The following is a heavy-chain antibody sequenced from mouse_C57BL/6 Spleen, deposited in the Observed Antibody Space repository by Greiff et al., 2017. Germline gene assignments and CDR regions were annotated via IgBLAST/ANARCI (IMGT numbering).Heavy chain of an antibody. CDR1: GYTFTSYW. V-gene: IGHV1-50*01. Sequence: QVQLQQPGAELVKPGASVKLSCKASGYTFTSYWMPWVKQRPGQGLEWIGEIDPSDSYTNYNQKFKGKATLTVDTSSSTAYMQLSSLTSEDSAVYYCARRGLLYDAMDYWGQGTSVTVSS. CDR2: IDPSDSYT. J-gene: IGHJ4*01. D-gene: IGHD2-12*01. CDR3: ARRGLLYDAMDY.